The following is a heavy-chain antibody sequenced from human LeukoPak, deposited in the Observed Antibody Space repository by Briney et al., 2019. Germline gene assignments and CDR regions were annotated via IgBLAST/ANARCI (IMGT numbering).Heavy chain of an antibody. CDR3: ARGALSREWELLEPLFDY. CDR1: GFTFSSYA. J-gene: IGHJ4*02. D-gene: IGHD1-26*01. V-gene: IGHV3-30*04. Sequence: PGGSLRLSCAASGFTFSSYAMHWVRQAPGKGLEWVAVISYDGINKYYAESVKSRFTISRDKSKNTLYLQMNSLRAEDTAVYYCARGALSREWELLEPLFDYWGQGTLVTVSS. CDR2: ISYDGINK.